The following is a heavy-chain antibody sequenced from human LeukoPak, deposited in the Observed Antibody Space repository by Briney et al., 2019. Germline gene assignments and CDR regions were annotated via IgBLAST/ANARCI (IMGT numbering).Heavy chain of an antibody. D-gene: IGHD1-26*01. CDR3: ARDRSGSLFDY. J-gene: IGHJ4*02. CDR1: GFTFSSYS. V-gene: IGHV3-21*01. CDR2: ISSSSSYI. Sequence: PGGSLRLSCAASGFTFSSYSMNWVRQAPGKGLEWVSSISSSSSYIYYADSVKGRFTISRDNAKNTLYLQMNSLRAEDTAVYYCARDRSGSLFDYWGQGTLVTVSS.